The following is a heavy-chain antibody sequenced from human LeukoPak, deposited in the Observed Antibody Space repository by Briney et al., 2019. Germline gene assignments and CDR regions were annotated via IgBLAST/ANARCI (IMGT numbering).Heavy chain of an antibody. CDR2: IKQDGSEK. Sequence: GGSLRLSCAASGFTFSSYWMSWVRQAPGKGMEWVANIKQDGSEKYYVDSVKGRFTISRDNAKNSLYLQMNSLRAEDTAVYYCARDGVGATFDYWGQGTLVTVSS. V-gene: IGHV3-7*01. CDR3: ARDGVGATFDY. CDR1: GFTFSSYW. D-gene: IGHD1-26*01. J-gene: IGHJ4*02.